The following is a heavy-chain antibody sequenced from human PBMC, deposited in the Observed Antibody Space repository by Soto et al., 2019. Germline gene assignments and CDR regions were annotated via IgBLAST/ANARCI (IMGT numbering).Heavy chain of an antibody. V-gene: IGHV5-10-1*01. CDR2: IDPSDSYT. D-gene: IGHD6-13*01. J-gene: IGHJ6*02. CDR3: ARLSTWAAGAGYYYYGMDV. Sequence: GESLKISCKGSGYSFTSYWISWVRQMPGKGLEWMGRIDPSDSYTNYSPSFQGHVTISADKSISTAYLQWSSLKASDTAMYYCARLSTWAAGAGYYYYGMDVWGQGTTVTVSS. CDR1: GYSFTSYW.